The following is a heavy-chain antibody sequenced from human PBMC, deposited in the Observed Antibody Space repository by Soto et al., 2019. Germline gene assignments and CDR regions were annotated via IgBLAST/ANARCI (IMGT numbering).Heavy chain of an antibody. J-gene: IGHJ4*02. CDR3: ARGCSSTSCLFDY. D-gene: IGHD2-2*01. Sequence: SETLSLTCTVSGGSISSYYWSWIRQPPGKGLEWIGYIYYSGSTNYNPSLKSRVTISVDTSKNQFSLKLSSVTAADTAVYYCARGCSSTSCLFDYWGQGTLVTVSS. CDR1: GGSISSYY. CDR2: IYYSGST. V-gene: IGHV4-59*01.